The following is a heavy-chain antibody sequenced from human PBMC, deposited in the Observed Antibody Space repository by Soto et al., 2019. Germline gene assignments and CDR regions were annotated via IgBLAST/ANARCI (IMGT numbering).Heavy chain of an antibody. CDR1: GFTFSSYS. Sequence: GSLRLSCAASGFTFSSYSMNWVRQAPGKGLEWVSYISSSSSTIYYADSVKGRFPISRDNAKNSLYLQMNSLRDEDTAVYYCATVLGSCSGYYRGIRFNPWGQGTLVTGSS. CDR2: ISSSSSTI. J-gene: IGHJ5*02. D-gene: IGHD3-3*01. CDR3: ATVLGSCSGYYRGIRFNP. V-gene: IGHV3-48*02.